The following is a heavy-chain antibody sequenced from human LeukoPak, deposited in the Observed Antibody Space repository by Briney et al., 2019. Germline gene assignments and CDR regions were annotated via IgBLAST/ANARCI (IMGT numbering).Heavy chain of an antibody. Sequence: SETLSLTCTVSGGSISSSSYYWGWIRQPPGKGLEWIGSIYYSGSTYYNPSLKSRVTISVDTSKNHFSLKLGSVTAADTAVYYCASPTTMTTAIEYWGQGTLVTVSS. CDR3: ASPTTMTTAIEY. J-gene: IGHJ4*02. D-gene: IGHD4-17*01. CDR1: GGSISSSSYY. V-gene: IGHV4-39*01. CDR2: IYYSGST.